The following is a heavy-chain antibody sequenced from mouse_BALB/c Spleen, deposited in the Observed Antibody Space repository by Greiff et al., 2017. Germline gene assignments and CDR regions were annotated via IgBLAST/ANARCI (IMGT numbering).Heavy chain of an antibody. V-gene: IGHV5-6*02. CDR1: GFTFSSYG. Sequence: EVKLVESGGDLVKPGGSLKLSCAASGFTFSSYGMSWVRQTPDKRLEWVATISSGGSYTYYPDSVKGRFTISRDNAKNTLYLQMSSLKSEDTAMYYCARHAGGNYAMDYWGQGTSVTVSS. CDR2: ISSGGSYT. CDR3: ARHAGGNYAMDY. J-gene: IGHJ4*01.